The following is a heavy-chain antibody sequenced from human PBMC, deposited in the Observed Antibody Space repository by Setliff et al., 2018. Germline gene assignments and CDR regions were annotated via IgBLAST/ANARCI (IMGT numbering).Heavy chain of an antibody. D-gene: IGHD3-3*01. Sequence: ASVKVSCKASGYPFKTYDINWVRQAPGQGLEWMGWISGYNGNTDYAQNFQGRVTMTTDTSTSTAYMELRSLRSDDTAVYYCARVPRLEWLLPTFDSWGQGTLVTV. V-gene: IGHV1-18*01. J-gene: IGHJ4*02. CDR3: ARVPRLEWLLPTFDS. CDR1: GYPFKTYD. CDR2: ISGYNGNT.